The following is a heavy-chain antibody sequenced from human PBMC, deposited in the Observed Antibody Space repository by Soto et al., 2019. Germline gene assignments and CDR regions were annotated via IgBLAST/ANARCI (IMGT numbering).Heavy chain of an antibody. CDR3: ARYDRGYSGYDSYYFDY. Sequence: GESLKISCKGSGYSFTNYWIGWVRQMPGKGLEWMVIINPVDSDTRYSPSFQGQVTISADKSISTAYLQWSSLKASDTAMYYCARYDRGYSGYDSYYFDYWGQGTLVTVSS. J-gene: IGHJ4*02. D-gene: IGHD5-12*01. V-gene: IGHV5-51*01. CDR2: INPVDSDT. CDR1: GYSFTNYW.